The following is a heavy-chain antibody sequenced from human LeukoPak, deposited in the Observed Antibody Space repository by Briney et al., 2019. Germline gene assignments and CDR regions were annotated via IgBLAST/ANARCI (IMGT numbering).Heavy chain of an antibody. CDR1: GFSFGDYA. D-gene: IGHD4-11*01. J-gene: IGHJ6*04. Sequence: GGSLRLSCTGSGFSFGDYAMSWVRQAPGKGLEWVGFIRSKTYGGTTEYAASVKGRFTISRDDSKSIAYLQMNSLKTEDTALFYCTSQQSYYNYGTAVCGKGTTVTVSS. CDR3: TSQQSYYNYGTAV. CDR2: IRSKTYGGTT. V-gene: IGHV3-49*04.